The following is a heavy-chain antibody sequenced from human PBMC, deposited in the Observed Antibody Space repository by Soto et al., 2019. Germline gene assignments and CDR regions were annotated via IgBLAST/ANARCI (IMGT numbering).Heavy chain of an antibody. D-gene: IGHD1-7*01. CDR2: IKQDGSEK. CDR3: AREKTGTTQYFDL. V-gene: IGHV3-7*03. CDR1: GFTFSSYW. J-gene: IGHJ2*01. Sequence: GGSLRLSCAASGFTFSSYWMSWVRQAPGKGLEWVANIKQDGSEKYYVDSVKGRFTISRDNAKNSLYLQMNSLRAEDTAVYCCAREKTGTTQYFDLWGRGTLVTVSS.